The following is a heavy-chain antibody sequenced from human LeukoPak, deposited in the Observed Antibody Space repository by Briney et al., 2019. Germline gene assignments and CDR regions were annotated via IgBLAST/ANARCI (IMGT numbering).Heavy chain of an antibody. J-gene: IGHJ4*02. V-gene: IGHV3-9*01. Sequence: GGSLRLSCAASGFTFDDYAMHWVRQAPGKGLEWVSGISWNSGRIGYADSVKGRFTISRGNAKNSLYLQMNSLRVEDTALYYCAKADGYSSSSPFDYWGQGTLVTVSS. CDR2: ISWNSGRI. CDR1: GFTFDDYA. D-gene: IGHD6-13*01. CDR3: AKADGYSSSSPFDY.